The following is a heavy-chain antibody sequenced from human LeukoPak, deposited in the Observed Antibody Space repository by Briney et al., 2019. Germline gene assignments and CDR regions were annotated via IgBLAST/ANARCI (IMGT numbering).Heavy chain of an antibody. CDR2: IYYSGST. J-gene: IGHJ5*02. CDR1: GGSTSSYY. D-gene: IGHD2-15*01. CDR3: ARGRYCSGGSCYSSQAAEFDP. V-gene: IGHV4-59*01. Sequence: SETLSLTCTVSGGSTSSYYWSWIRQPPGKGLEWIGYIYYSGSTNYNPSLKSRVTISVDTSKNQFSLKLSSVTAADTAVYYCARGRYCSGGSCYSSQAAEFDPWGQGTLVTVSS.